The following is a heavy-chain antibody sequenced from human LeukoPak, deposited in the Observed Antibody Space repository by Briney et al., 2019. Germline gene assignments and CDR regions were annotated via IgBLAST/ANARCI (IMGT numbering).Heavy chain of an antibody. Sequence: GGSLRLSCAASGFTFSSYSMNWVRQAPGKGLEWVSSISSSSTNTYYADSVKGRFTISRDNAKNSLYLQMNSLRAEDTAVYYCAKDTSEYQLLYGLDYWGQGTLVTVSS. CDR3: AKDTSEYQLLYGLDY. J-gene: IGHJ4*02. CDR1: GFTFSSYS. CDR2: ISSSSTNT. V-gene: IGHV3-21*01. D-gene: IGHD2-2*02.